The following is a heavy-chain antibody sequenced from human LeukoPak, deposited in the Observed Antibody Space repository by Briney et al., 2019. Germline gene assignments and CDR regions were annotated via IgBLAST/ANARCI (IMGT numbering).Heavy chain of an antibody. J-gene: IGHJ4*02. CDR2: IYTGGST. CDR3: ARAPYGYNYGYFDY. V-gene: IGHV4-61*02. CDR1: DGSISSGSYY. D-gene: IGHD5-24*01. Sequence: SETLSLTCTVSDGSISSGSYYWSWIRQPAGKGLEWIGRIYTGGSTNYNPSLKSRVTISIDGSKNQFSLKLSSVTAADTAVYYCARAPYGYNYGYFDYWGQGTLVTVSS.